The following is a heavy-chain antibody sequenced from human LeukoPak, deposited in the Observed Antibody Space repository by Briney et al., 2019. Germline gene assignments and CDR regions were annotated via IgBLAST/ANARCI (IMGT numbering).Heavy chain of an antibody. CDR3: ATEKGWGNYAGLGF. J-gene: IGHJ3*01. V-gene: IGHV1-8*02. CDR1: GYTFTSYD. Sequence: ASVKVSCKASGYTFTSYDINWVRQATGQGLEWMGWMNPNSGNTGYAQKFQGRVTMTEDTSTDTAYMELSSLRSEDTAVYYCATEKGWGNYAGLGFWGQGTMVTVSS. CDR2: MNPNSGNT. D-gene: IGHD3-16*01.